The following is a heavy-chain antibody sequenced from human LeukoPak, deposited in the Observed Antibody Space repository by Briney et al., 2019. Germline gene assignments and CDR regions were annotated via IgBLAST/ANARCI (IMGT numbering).Heavy chain of an antibody. Sequence: PGGSLRLSCAASGFTFTTYAINWVRQAPGKGLEWVSGISGGGDKTYYADSVNGRFTISRDNSKNTVSLQMSSLRAEDTAPYYCAKDLALAGTGGGFDVWGQGTRVAVSS. CDR3: AKDLALAGTGGGFDV. D-gene: IGHD6-19*01. CDR1: GFTFTTYA. CDR2: ISGGGDKT. J-gene: IGHJ3*01. V-gene: IGHV3-23*01.